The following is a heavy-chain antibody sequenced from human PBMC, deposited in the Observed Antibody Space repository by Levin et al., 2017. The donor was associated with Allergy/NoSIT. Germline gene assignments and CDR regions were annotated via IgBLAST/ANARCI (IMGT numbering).Heavy chain of an antibody. CDR1: GYSFTTYW. CDR3: ARGSHPYDY. CDR2: IDPSDSYT. J-gene: IGHJ4*02. V-gene: IGHV5-10-1*01. Sequence: KVSCKVSGYSFTTYWISWVRQMPGKGLEWMGRIDPSDSYTNYSPSFQGHVTISADKSISTAYLQWSSLKASDTAMYYCARGSHPYDYWGQGTLVTVSS. D-gene: IGHD3-10*01.